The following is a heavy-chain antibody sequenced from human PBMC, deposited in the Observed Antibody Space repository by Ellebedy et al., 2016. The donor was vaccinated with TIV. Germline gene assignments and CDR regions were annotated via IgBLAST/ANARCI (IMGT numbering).Heavy chain of an antibody. CDR2: MSPNSGNT. CDR1: GYTFSTLD. J-gene: IGHJ4*02. CDR3: ARGGASGVDY. V-gene: IGHV1-8*01. Sequence: AASVKVSCKASGYTFSTLDVNWVRQATGQGLEWMGWMSPNSGNTGFAQKFQGRVTMTRDTSISTAYMELSSLNSDDTAVYYCARGGASGVDYWGQGTLVTVSS. D-gene: IGHD4/OR15-4a*01.